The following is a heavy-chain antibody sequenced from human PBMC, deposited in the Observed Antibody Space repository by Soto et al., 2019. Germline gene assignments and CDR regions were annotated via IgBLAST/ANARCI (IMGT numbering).Heavy chain of an antibody. Sequence: SETLSLTCTVSGGSISSYYRSWIRQPPGKGLEWIGYIYYSGSTNYNPSLKSRVTISVDTSKNQFSLKLSSVTAADTAVYYCARALGGYSSGWYEANWFDPWGQGTLVTVSS. V-gene: IGHV4-59*01. CDR2: IYYSGST. CDR1: GGSISSYY. CDR3: ARALGGYSSGWYEANWFDP. J-gene: IGHJ5*02. D-gene: IGHD6-19*01.